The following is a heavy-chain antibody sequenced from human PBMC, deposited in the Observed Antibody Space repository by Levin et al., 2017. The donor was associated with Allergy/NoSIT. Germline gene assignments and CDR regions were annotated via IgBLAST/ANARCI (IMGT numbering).Heavy chain of an antibody. J-gene: IGHJ4*02. CDR3: ARDLKYYDSSGAFDY. D-gene: IGHD3-22*01. Sequence: GESLKISCKASGYTFTGYYMHWVRQAPGQGLEWMGWINPNSGGTNYAQKFQGRVTMTRDTSISTAYMELSRLRSDDTAVYYCARDLKYYDSSGAFDYWGQGTLVTVSS. CDR2: INPNSGGT. V-gene: IGHV1-2*02. CDR1: GYTFTGYY.